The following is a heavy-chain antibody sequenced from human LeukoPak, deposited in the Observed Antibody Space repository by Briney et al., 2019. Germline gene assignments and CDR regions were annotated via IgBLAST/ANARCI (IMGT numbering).Heavy chain of an antibody. CDR3: ARDSLGGHDASDI. D-gene: IGHD3-16*01. CDR1: GFTFSDYY. J-gene: IGHJ3*02. Sequence: GGSLRLSCAASGFTFSDYYMSWIRQAPGKGLEWVSYISGSGSTMYYADSVKGRFTISRDNAKNSLYLQVNSLRAEDTAVYFCARDSLGGHDASDIWGQGTTVTVSS. CDR2: ISGSGSTM. V-gene: IGHV3-11*01.